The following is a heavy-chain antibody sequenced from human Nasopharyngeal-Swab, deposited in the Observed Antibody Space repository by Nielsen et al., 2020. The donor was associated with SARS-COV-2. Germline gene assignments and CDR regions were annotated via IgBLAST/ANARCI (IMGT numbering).Heavy chain of an antibody. CDR2: INHSGST. V-gene: IGHV4-34*01. Sequence: WIRQPPGKGLEWIGEINHSGSTNYNPSLKGRVTISVDTSKNQFSLKLSSVTAADAAVYYCARGYGGLYYYYYMDVWGKGTTVTVSS. CDR3: ARGYGGLYYYYYMDV. D-gene: IGHD4-23*01. J-gene: IGHJ6*03.